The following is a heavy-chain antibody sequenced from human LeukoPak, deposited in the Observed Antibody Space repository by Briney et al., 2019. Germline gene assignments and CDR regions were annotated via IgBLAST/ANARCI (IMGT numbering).Heavy chain of an antibody. Sequence: ASVKVSRKASGYTFTGYYMHWVRQAPGQGLEWMGWINPNSGGTNYAQKFQGRVTMTRDTSISTAYMELSRLRSDDTAVYYCARGVYSSGWYYFDYWGQGTLVTVSS. CDR2: INPNSGGT. J-gene: IGHJ4*02. D-gene: IGHD6-19*01. V-gene: IGHV1-2*02. CDR1: GYTFTGYY. CDR3: ARGVYSSGWYYFDY.